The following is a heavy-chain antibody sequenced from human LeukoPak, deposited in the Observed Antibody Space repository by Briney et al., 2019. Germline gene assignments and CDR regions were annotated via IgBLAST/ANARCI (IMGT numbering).Heavy chain of an antibody. CDR3: ARNYRGGDY. CDR1: GFTFSSYE. CDR2: ISSSGSTI. D-gene: IGHD1-7*01. J-gene: IGHJ4*02. V-gene: IGHV3-48*03. Sequence: GGSLRLSCAASGFTFSSYEMNWVRQAPGKGLEWGSYISSSGSTIYYADSVKGRFTISRDNAKNSLYLQMNSLRAEDTAVYYCARNYRGGDYWGQGTLVTVSS.